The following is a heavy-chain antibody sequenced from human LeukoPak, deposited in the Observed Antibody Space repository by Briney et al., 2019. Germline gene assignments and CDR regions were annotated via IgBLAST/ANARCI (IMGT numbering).Heavy chain of an antibody. J-gene: IGHJ4*02. V-gene: IGHV4-39*07. Sequence: PSETLSLTCTVSGVSISSSNSYWGWIRQPPGKGLEWIGSIYYSGNTYYNASLKSQVSISIDTSKNQFSLKLSSVTAADTAVYYCVRSRYGYPLDYWGQGTLVTVSS. CDR1: GVSISSSNSY. CDR3: VRSRYGYPLDY. D-gene: IGHD5-24*01. CDR2: IYYSGNT.